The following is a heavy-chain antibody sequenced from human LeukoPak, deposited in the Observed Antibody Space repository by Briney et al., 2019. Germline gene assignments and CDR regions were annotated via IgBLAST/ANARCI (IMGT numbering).Heavy chain of an antibody. CDR1: GYTFTSYD. D-gene: IGHD2-15*01. Sequence: ASVKVSCKASGYTFTSYDINWVRQATGQGLEWMGWMNPNSGNTGYAQKFQGRVTMTRNTSISTAYMELSSLRSEDTAVYYCARGRGGKYCSGGSCYSYDYYYYYMDVWGKGTTVTISS. J-gene: IGHJ6*03. V-gene: IGHV1-8*01. CDR2: MNPNSGNT. CDR3: ARGRGGKYCSGGSCYSYDYYYYYMDV.